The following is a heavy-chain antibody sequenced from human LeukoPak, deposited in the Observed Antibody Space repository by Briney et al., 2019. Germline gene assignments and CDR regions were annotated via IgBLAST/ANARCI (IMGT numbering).Heavy chain of an antibody. V-gene: IGHV4-59*08. CDR1: GGSISSYY. J-gene: IGHJ4*02. Sequence: PSETLSLTCAVSGGSISSYYWSWIRQPPGKGLEWIGYIYYSGSTNYNPSLKGRVTISVDTSKNQFSLKLSSVTAADTAVYYCARQVGATSGYFDYWGQGTLVTVSS. CDR2: IYYSGST. D-gene: IGHD1-26*01. CDR3: ARQVGATSGYFDY.